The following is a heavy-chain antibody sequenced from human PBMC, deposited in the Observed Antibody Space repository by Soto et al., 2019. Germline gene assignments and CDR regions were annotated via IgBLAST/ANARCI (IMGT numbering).Heavy chain of an antibody. CDR2: IIPILGIA. D-gene: IGHD5-12*01. V-gene: IGHV1-69*08. CDR3: ARDQSGYDSFRLPN. CDR1: GGTFSSYT. J-gene: IGHJ4*02. Sequence: QVQLVQSGAEVKKPGSSVKVSCKASGGTFSSYTISWVRQAPGQGLEWMGRIIPILGIANYAQKFPGRVTITADKSTSTAYMELSSLRSEDTAVYYCARDQSGYDSFRLPNWGQGTLLTVSS.